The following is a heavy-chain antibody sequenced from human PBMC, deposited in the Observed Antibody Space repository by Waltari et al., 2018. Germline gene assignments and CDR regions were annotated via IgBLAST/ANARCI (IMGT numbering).Heavy chain of an antibody. CDR1: EYTIGGFS. CDR2: FARRESDT. D-gene: IGHD2-15*01. J-gene: IGHJ6*03. V-gene: IGHV1-24*01. CDR3: HLLDRDIVLASDTPSYYTYMDH. Sequence: QVQVVQSGAEAMKPGASVKVSCKVAEYTIGGFSIHWVRQPRGKGLEWIGRFARRESDTTSQTKFRRRNTMTEDTWTDTDYMEFSRLRAVDTAVHYCHLLDRDIVLASDTPSYYTYMDHWVRATSVIISS.